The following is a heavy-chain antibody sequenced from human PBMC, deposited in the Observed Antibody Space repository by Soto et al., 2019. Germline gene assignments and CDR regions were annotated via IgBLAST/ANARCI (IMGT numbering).Heavy chain of an antibody. J-gene: IGHJ4*02. CDR3: AKAAISGSYYPDY. CDR2: ISGSGDST. V-gene: IGHV3-23*01. CDR1: GFTFSSYG. Sequence: EVQLLESGGGLVQPGGSLRLSCAASGFTFSSYGMTWVRQAPGKGLEWVSGISGSGDSTYYADSVKGRFTMSRDNSKNTLYLQMNRLRVEDTAVYYCAKAAISGSYYPDYWGQGTLVTVSS. D-gene: IGHD1-26*01.